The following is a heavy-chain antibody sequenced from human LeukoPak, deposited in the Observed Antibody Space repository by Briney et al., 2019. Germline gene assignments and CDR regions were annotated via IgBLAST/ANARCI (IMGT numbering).Heavy chain of an antibody. J-gene: IGHJ5*02. CDR2: INHMGST. CDR3: ARGSLFRGVKRARWFDP. Sequence: PSETLSLTCAVYGGSFSSYYWTWIRQSPGKGLEYLGEINHMGSTSLNPSLRSRVTFTVETSKSQYCLKLSSVTAADTAVYDCARGSLFRGVKRARWFDPWGLGTLVAVSS. CDR1: GGSFSSYY. V-gene: IGHV4-34*01. D-gene: IGHD3-10*01.